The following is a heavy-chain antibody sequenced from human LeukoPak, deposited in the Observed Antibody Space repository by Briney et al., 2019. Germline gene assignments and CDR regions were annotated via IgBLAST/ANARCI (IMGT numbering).Heavy chain of an antibody. J-gene: IGHJ4*02. Sequence: SGTLSLTCTVSGGSISSGGYYWSWIRQHPGRGLEWIGYIYYSGTTYYNPSLKSRVTISVDTSKNQLSLKLSSVTAADTAVYYCAREYNDILTNYYYFDYWGQGTLVTVSS. CDR1: GGSISSGGYY. CDR2: IYYSGTT. D-gene: IGHD3-9*01. V-gene: IGHV4-31*03. CDR3: AREYNDILTNYYYFDY.